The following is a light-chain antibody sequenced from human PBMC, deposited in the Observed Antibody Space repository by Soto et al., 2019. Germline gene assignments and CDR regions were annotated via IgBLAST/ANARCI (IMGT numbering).Light chain of an antibody. J-gene: IGKJ4*01. CDR3: QQYNSWPLT. Sequence: EIVLTQSPGTLSLSPGERATLSCRASQSVSNNYLAWYQQKPGQAPRLVIYDIFTRATGVPTRISGSGSGTEFTLTINSLQSEDFAVYYCQQYNSWPLTFGGGTKVDIK. CDR2: DIF. V-gene: IGKV3D-15*01. CDR1: QSVSNN.